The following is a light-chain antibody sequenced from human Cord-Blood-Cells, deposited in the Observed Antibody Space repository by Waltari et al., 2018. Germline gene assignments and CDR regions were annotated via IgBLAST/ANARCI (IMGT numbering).Light chain of an antibody. Sequence: DLQMTQSPSSLSASVGDRVTITCRASQSINSYLNWYPQKPGKAPKLLIYAASSLQSGVPTSVRRSGSGTDFTRTISSRRPEDFATYDCEQRYSTPLTFGAGTKVEIK. V-gene: IGKV1-39*01. J-gene: IGKJ4*01. CDR2: AAS. CDR1: QSINSY. CDR3: EQRYSTPLT.